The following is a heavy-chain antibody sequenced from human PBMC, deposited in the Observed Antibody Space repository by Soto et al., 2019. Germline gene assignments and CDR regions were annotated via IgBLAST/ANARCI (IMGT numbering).Heavy chain of an antibody. D-gene: IGHD3-22*01. Sequence: PSETLSLTCTVSGGSISSGDYYWSWIRQPPGKGLEWIGYIYYSGSTYYNPSLKSRVTISVDTSKNQFSLKLSSVTAADTAVYYCARAGGYYYDSSGYYFYYFQHWGQGTLVTVSS. J-gene: IGHJ1*01. CDR2: IYYSGST. CDR3: ARAGGYYYDSSGYYFYYFQH. V-gene: IGHV4-30-4*01. CDR1: GGSISSGDYY.